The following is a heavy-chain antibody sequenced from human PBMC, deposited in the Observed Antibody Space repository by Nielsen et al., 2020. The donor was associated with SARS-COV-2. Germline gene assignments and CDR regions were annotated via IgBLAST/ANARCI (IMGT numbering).Heavy chain of an antibody. CDR3: ARGRYQLLPPAFDY. J-gene: IGHJ4*02. D-gene: IGHD2-2*01. CDR1: GYTLTSYD. Sequence: ASVNVPCKASGYTLTSYDSNWVRQATGQGLEWMGWMNPNSGNTGYAQNFQGRVTMTRNTSISTAYMELSSLRSEDTAVYYCARGRYQLLPPAFDYWGQGTLVTVSS. CDR2: MNPNSGNT. V-gene: IGHV1-8*01.